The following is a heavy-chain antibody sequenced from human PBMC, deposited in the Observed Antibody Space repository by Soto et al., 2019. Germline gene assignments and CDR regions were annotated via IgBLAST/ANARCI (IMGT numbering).Heavy chain of an antibody. Sequence: ASVKVSCKASGYTFTNYYIHWVRQAPGQGLEWMGIINPRGGSANFAQRFQGRITMTGDTSTNTVYMELSSLRSEDTAVYYCARDLPTTTRASDYWGQGTLVTVSS. CDR2: INPRGGSA. J-gene: IGHJ4*02. CDR1: GYTFTNYY. D-gene: IGHD1-1*01. V-gene: IGHV1-46*01. CDR3: ARDLPTTTRASDY.